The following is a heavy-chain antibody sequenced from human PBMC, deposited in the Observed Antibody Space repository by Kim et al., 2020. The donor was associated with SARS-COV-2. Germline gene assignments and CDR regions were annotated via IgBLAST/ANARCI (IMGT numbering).Heavy chain of an antibody. CDR2: ISAYNGNT. J-gene: IGHJ5*02. CDR3: ARAPYSSSWYFWVAGYWFDP. D-gene: IGHD6-13*01. Sequence: ASVKVSCKASGYTFTSYGISWVRQAPGQGLEWMGWISAYNGNTNYAQKLQGRVTMTTDTSTSTAYMELRSLRSDDTAVYYCARAPYSSSWYFWVAGYWFDPWGQGTLVTVSS. V-gene: IGHV1-18*04. CDR1: GYTFTSYG.